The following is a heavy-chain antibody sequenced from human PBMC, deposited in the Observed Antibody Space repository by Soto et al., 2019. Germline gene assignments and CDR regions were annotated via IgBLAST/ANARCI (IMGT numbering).Heavy chain of an antibody. CDR2: INHSGST. D-gene: IGHD3-10*01. V-gene: IGHV4-34*01. J-gene: IGHJ6*02. CDR1: GGSFGGYY. Sequence: SETLSLTCAVYGGSFGGYYRSWIRQPPGKGLEWIGEINHSGSTNYNPSLKSRVTISVDTSKNQFSRKLTSVTAADTAVYYCARGRGVREEIITTYYYYGLDVWGQGTTVTVS. CDR3: ARGRGVREEIITTYYYYGLDV.